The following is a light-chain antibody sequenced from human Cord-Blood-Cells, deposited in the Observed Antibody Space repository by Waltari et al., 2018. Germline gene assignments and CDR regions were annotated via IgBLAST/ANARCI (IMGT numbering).Light chain of an antibody. Sequence: QSALTQPASVAGSPGQSVTISCTGTSSDVCGYNFVSWYQQHPGKAPKLMIYDVSNRLSGVSNRFSGSKSGNTASLTISGLQAEDEADYYCSSYTSSSTRVFGGGTKLTVL. CDR3: SSYTSSSTRV. V-gene: IGLV2-14*01. CDR2: DVS. J-gene: IGLJ3*02. CDR1: SSDVCGYNF.